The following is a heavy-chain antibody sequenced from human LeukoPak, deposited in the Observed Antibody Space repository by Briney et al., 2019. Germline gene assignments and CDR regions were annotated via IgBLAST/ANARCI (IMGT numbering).Heavy chain of an antibody. V-gene: IGHV4-39*02. CDR1: GDITHY. J-gene: IGHJ6*04. CDR3: ARDLDPITIFGVGVV. Sequence: SETLSLTCAVSGDITHYWGWVRQPPGKGPESIGSIYFSGSVYYNPSLRSRVTISLDTSTKQLSLKLSSVTAADTAVYYCARDLDPITIFGVGVVWGKGTTVTVSS. D-gene: IGHD3-3*01. CDR2: IYFSGSV.